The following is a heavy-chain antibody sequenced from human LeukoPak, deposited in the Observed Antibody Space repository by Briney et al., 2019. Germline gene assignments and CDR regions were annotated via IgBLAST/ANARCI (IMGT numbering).Heavy chain of an antibody. Sequence: GESLKISCKGSGYSFTSYWISWVRQMPGKGLEWMGRIDPSDSYSSYSPSFRGHVTISADKSISTAYLQWSSLKASDTAVYYCARVPPYTSGWYYFDYWGQGTLVTVSS. CDR2: IDPSDSYS. CDR3: ARVPPYTSGWYYFDY. CDR1: GYSFTSYW. V-gene: IGHV5-10-1*01. D-gene: IGHD6-19*01. J-gene: IGHJ4*02.